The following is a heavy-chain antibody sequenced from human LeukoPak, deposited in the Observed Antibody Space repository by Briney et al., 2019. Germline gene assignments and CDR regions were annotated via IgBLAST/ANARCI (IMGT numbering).Heavy chain of an antibody. CDR2: ISSSSSYI. J-gene: IGHJ4*02. CDR1: GASFSSGDQY. V-gene: IGHV3-21*01. CDR3: ARVGGKRAFDY. Sequence: ETLSLTCTVSGASFSSGDQYWNWIRQSPGKGLEWVSSISSSSSYIYYADSVKGRFTISRDNAKNSLYLQMNSLRAEDTAVYYCARVGGKRAFDYWGQGTLVTVSS.